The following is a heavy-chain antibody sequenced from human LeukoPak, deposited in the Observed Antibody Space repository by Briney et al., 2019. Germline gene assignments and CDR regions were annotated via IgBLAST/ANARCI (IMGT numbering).Heavy chain of an antibody. J-gene: IGHJ4*02. CDR2: INPSGGST. Sequence: GASVKVSCKASGYTFTSYYMHWVRQAPGQGLEWMGIINPSGGSTSYAQKFQGRVTMTRDTSTSTVYMELSSLRSEDTAVYYCARRGYYYDSSGYYYALYFDYWGQGTLVTVSS. V-gene: IGHV1-46*01. CDR3: ARRGYYYDSSGYYYALYFDY. CDR1: GYTFTSYY. D-gene: IGHD3-22*01.